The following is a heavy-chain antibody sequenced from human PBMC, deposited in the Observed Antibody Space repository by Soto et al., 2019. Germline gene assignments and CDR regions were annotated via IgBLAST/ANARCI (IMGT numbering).Heavy chain of an antibody. J-gene: IGHJ4*02. CDR3: AGVGATSPFAFHY. D-gene: IGHD1-26*01. CDR1: GFTFSSYG. Sequence: GGSLRLSCAASGFTFSSYGMHWVRQAPGKGLEWVAVISYDGSNKYYADSVKGRFTISRDNSKNTLYLQMNSLRAEDTAVYYCAGVGATSPFAFHYWGQGTLVTVSS. V-gene: IGHV3-30*03. CDR2: ISYDGSNK.